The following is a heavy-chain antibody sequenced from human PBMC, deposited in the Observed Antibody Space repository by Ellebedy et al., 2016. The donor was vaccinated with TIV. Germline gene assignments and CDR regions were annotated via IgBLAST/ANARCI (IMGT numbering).Heavy chain of an antibody. J-gene: IGHJ2*01. CDR1: GYSFSGYW. D-gene: IGHD6-19*01. V-gene: IGHV5-10-1*01. Sequence: GESLKISCKASGYSFSGYWITWVRQMPGKGLEWMGKIDLLASTSDYSPSFQGHVTISADRSINTAYLQWSSLKASDSAMYYCARHALGISGWWYFDLWGRGTLVTVSS. CDR3: ARHALGISGWWYFDL. CDR2: IDLLASTS.